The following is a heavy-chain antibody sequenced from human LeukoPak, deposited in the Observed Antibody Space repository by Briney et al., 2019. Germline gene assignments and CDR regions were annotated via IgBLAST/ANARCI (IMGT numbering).Heavy chain of an antibody. V-gene: IGHV3-11*04. CDR3: ARDRYPAAREFDY. CDR2: ISSSGSTI. D-gene: IGHD2-2*01. J-gene: IGHJ4*02. Sequence: KAGGSLRLSCAASGFTFTDYYMTWIRRAPGKGLEWVSYISSSGSTIFYADSVKGRFTISRDNAKNTLYLQMNNLRAEDTAMYYCARDRYPAAREFDYWGQGTLVTVSS. CDR1: GFTFTDYY.